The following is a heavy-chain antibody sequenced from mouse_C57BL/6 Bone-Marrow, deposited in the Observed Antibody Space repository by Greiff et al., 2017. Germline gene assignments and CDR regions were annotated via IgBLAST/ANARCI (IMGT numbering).Heavy chain of an antibody. D-gene: IGHD1-1*01. Sequence: QVQLQQPGAELVRPGSSVKLSCKASGYTFTSYWMHWVKQRPIQGLEWIGNIDPSDSETHYNQKFKDKATLTVDKSSSTAYMQLSSLTSEDSAVYYCAHHYYGSSWYFDVWGTGTTVTVSS. V-gene: IGHV1-52*01. CDR3: AHHYYGSSWYFDV. CDR1: GYTFTSYW. J-gene: IGHJ1*03. CDR2: IDPSDSET.